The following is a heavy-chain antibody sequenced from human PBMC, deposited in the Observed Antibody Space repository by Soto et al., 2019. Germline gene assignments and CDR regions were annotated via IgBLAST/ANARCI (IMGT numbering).Heavy chain of an antibody. Sequence: GVLRLSCVASGFTLSSYSMSWVGQAPGKGLEWVSCITSSSTYIYYADSVKGRFTISRDNAKKSLYLQMNSLRAEDTAVYYCARGGAARAPFDCWGQGTLVTVSS. CDR2: ITSSSTYI. D-gene: IGHD6-6*01. V-gene: IGHV3-21*01. CDR1: GFTLSSYS. J-gene: IGHJ4*02. CDR3: ARGGAARAPFDC.